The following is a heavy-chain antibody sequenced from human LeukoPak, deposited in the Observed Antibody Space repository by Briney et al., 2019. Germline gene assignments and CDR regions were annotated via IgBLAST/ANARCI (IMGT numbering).Heavy chain of an antibody. V-gene: IGHV1-18*01. Sequence: ASVKVSCKTSGGTFNNSAISWVRQAPGQGLEWMGWISAYNGNTNYAQKLQGRVTMTTDTSTSTAYMELRSLRPDDTAVYYCARDLDIVVVPAAISWFDPWGQGTLVTVSS. CDR1: GGTFNNSA. D-gene: IGHD2-2*01. J-gene: IGHJ5*02. CDR2: ISAYNGNT. CDR3: ARDLDIVVVPAAISWFDP.